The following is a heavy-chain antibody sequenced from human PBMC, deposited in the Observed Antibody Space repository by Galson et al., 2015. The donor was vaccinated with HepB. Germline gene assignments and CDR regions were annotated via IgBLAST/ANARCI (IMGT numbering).Heavy chain of an antibody. D-gene: IGHD2-8*01. V-gene: IGHV4-34*01. CDR2: INHSGST. CDR1: GGSFSGYY. CDR3: ARRWGEVAPDLTNFDY. Sequence: ETLSLTCAVYGGSFSGYYWSWIRQPPGKGLEWIGEINHSGSTNYNPSLKSRVTLSVDTSKNQFSLKLSSVTAADTAVYYCARRWGEVAPDLTNFDYWGQGTLVTVSS. J-gene: IGHJ4*02.